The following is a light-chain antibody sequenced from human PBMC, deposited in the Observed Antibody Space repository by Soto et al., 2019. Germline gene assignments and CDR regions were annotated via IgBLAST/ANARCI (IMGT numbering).Light chain of an antibody. CDR2: DAS. CDR3: QQRSHWPPWFT. CDR1: QSVSSY. V-gene: IGKV3-11*01. J-gene: IGKJ3*01. Sequence: EIVLTQSPATLSLSPGERATLSCRARQSVSSYLAWYQQKPGQAPRLLIYDASNRATGIPARFSGSGSGTDFTLTISCLEPEDFAVYYCQQRSHWPPWFTFGPGTKVDIK.